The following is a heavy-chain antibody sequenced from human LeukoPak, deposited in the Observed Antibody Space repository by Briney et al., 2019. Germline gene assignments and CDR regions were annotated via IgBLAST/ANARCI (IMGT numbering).Heavy chain of an antibody. D-gene: IGHD6-13*01. CDR1: GFTFDDYG. V-gene: IGHV3-20*04. Sequence: RPGGSLRLSCAASGFTFDDYGMSWVRQAPGKGLEWVSGINWNGGSTGYADSVKGRFTTSRDNAKNSLYLQMNSLRAEDTALYYCARGTLKAAATDFDYWGQGTLVTVSS. CDR2: INWNGGST. CDR3: ARGTLKAAATDFDY. J-gene: IGHJ4*02.